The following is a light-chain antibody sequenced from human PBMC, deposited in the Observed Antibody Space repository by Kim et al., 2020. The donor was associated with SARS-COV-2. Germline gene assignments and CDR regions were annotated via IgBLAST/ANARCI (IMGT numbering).Light chain of an antibody. Sequence: VLTRSPGTLSLSQGERATLSCRASQSVSSRYFAWYQQKPGQAPRLLIYGASSRATGIPDRFSGSGSGTDFTLTISRLEPEDFAVYYCQQFGRSSWTFGQGTKLDIK. V-gene: IGKV3-20*01. CDR2: GAS. CDR3: QQFGRSSWT. J-gene: IGKJ1*01. CDR1: QSVSSRY.